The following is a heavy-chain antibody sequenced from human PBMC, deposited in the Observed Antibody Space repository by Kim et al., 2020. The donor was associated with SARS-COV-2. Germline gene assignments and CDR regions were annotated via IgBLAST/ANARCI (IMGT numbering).Heavy chain of an antibody. V-gene: IGHV4-4*02. CDR1: GGSISSSNW. CDR3: ARGWSSGWYRGYYYYYGMDV. J-gene: IGHJ6*02. CDR2: IYHSGST. D-gene: IGHD6-19*01. Sequence: SETLSLTCAVSGGSISSSNWWSWVRQPPGKGLEWIGEIYHSGSTNYNPSLKSRVTISVDKSKNQFSLKLSSVTAADTAVYYCARGWSSGWYRGYYYYYGMDVWGQGTTVTVSS.